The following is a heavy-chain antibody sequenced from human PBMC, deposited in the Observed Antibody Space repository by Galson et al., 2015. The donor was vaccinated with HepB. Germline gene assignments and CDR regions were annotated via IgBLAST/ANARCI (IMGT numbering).Heavy chain of an antibody. Sequence: SLRLSCAASTFTFSDDNMNWVRQAPGKGLEWVSSISSSGPYIKYADSVKGRFTISRDNVKNSLFLQMNSLRAKDTALYYCAREQYDNALGYHGLDVWGQGTTVIVSS. CDR3: AREQYDNALGYHGLDV. J-gene: IGHJ6*02. CDR2: ISSSGPYI. V-gene: IGHV3-21*01. D-gene: IGHD3-22*01. CDR1: TFTFSDDN.